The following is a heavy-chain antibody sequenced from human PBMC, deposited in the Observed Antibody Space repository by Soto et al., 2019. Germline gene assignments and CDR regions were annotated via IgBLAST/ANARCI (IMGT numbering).Heavy chain of an antibody. CDR2: ISAYNGNT. CDR1: GYTFTSYG. D-gene: IGHD3-10*01. CDR3: ARVYYGSGSYYKSYYYMDV. J-gene: IGHJ6*03. Sequence: QVQLVQSGAEVKKPGASVKVSCKASGYTFTSYGISWVRQAPGQGLEWMGRISAYNGNTNYAQKLQGRVTMTTDTSTSTAYMELRSLRSDDTAVYYCARVYYGSGSYYKSYYYMDVWGKGTTVTVSS. V-gene: IGHV1-18*01.